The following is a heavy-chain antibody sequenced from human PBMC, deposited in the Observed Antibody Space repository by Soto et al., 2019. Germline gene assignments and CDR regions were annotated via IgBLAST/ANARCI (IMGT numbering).Heavy chain of an antibody. Sequence: QVQLVQSGAEVKKPGASVKVSCKASGDTFTDYYIHWVRQAPGQGLEWMGTVNPSGGHTTYAQHFLGRMSMTRDTSTSTLYMELTSLTSEDTAIYYCARGGHVVVVTAALDYWGQGTLVTVSS. D-gene: IGHD2-21*02. CDR3: ARGGHVVVVTAALDY. J-gene: IGHJ4*02. CDR2: VNPSGGHT. V-gene: IGHV1-46*01. CDR1: GDTFTDYY.